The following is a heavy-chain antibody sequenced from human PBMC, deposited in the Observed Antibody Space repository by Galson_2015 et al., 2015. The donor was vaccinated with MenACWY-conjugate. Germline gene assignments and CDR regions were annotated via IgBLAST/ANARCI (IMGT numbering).Heavy chain of an antibody. Sequence: SVKVSCKASGYTFTSYGISWVRQAPGQGLEWMGWISTYNGNTNYAQKLQGRVTMTTDTSTSTAYMELRSLRSDDTAVYYCARGPDSSGWQLYYYYGMDVWGQGTTVTVSS. V-gene: IGHV1-18*01. CDR2: ISTYNGNT. D-gene: IGHD6-19*01. CDR3: ARGPDSSGWQLYYYYGMDV. J-gene: IGHJ6*02. CDR1: GYTFTSYG.